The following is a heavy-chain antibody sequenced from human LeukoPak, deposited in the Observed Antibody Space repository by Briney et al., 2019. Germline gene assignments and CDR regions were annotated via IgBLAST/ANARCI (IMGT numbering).Heavy chain of an antibody. CDR2: INPNSGGT. Sequence: ASVKVSCKASGYTFTGYYMHWVRQAPGQGLEWMGWINPNSGGTNYAQKFQGRVTMTRDTSISTAYMELSRLRSDDTAVYYCASDLSGYVGYNWFDPWGQGTLVTVSS. V-gene: IGHV1-2*02. CDR1: GYTFTGYY. D-gene: IGHD5-12*01. CDR3: ASDLSGYVGYNWFDP. J-gene: IGHJ5*02.